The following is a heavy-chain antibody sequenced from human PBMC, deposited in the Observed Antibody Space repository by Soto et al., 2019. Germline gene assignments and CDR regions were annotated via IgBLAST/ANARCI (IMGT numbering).Heavy chain of an antibody. V-gene: IGHV1-69*02. CDR1: GGTFSSYT. D-gene: IGHD2-21*02. CDR3: ARVGRGGDCGP. Sequence: QVQLVQSGAEVKKPGSSVKVSCKASGGTFSSYTISWVRQAPGQGLEWMGRIIPILGIANYAQKFQGRVTITADKSTSTAYMELSSLRSEDTAVHYCARVGRGGDCGPWGQGTLVTVSS. J-gene: IGHJ5*02. CDR2: IIPILGIA.